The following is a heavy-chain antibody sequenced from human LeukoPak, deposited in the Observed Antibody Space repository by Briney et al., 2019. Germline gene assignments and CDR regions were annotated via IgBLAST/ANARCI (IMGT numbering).Heavy chain of an antibody. J-gene: IGHJ6*02. Sequence: PWGSLRLSCVASGFTFSSYAMSWVRQAPGKGLAWVSASSGSGGSTYYADSVKGRFTISRDNSKNTLYLQMNSLRAGDTAVYYCATDPYSSGYYSYYYAMDVWGQGTTVTVSS. V-gene: IGHV3-23*01. CDR2: SSGSGGST. CDR3: ATDPYSSGYYSYYYAMDV. CDR1: GFTFSSYA. D-gene: IGHD3-22*01.